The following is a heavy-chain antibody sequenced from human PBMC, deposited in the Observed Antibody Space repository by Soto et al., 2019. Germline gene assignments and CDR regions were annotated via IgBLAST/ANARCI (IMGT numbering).Heavy chain of an antibody. Sequence: PSETLSLTCTVSGASLSSSSYFWGWIRQPPGKGLEWIGSIYTSGSTYYNKSLKNRVTKSVNTSKKQFSLKLSSVTAAYTAVYYCARLGTAMVTFDYWGQGTLVTVSS. D-gene: IGHD5-18*01. CDR3: ARLGTAMVTFDY. V-gene: IGHV4-39*01. J-gene: IGHJ4*02. CDR1: GASLSSSSYF. CDR2: IYTSGST.